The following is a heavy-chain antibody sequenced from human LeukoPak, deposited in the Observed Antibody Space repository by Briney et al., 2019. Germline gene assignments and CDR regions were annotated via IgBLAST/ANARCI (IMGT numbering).Heavy chain of an antibody. CDR2: INPNSGGT. CDR3: ARGIVGNPPFDYNYYYMDV. CDR1: GYTFTGYY. V-gene: IGHV1-2*02. D-gene: IGHD1-26*01. J-gene: IGHJ6*03. Sequence: ASVKVSCKASGYTFTGYYMHWVRQAPGQGLEWMGWINPNSGGTNYAQKFQGRVTMTRDTSISTAYMELSRLRSDDTAVYYCARGIVGNPPFDYNYYYMDVWGKGTTVTVSS.